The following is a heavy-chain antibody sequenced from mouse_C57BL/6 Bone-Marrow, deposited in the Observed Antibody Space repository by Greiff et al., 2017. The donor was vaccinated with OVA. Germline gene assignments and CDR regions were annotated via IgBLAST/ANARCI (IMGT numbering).Heavy chain of an antibody. V-gene: IGHV1-81*01. CDR3: ARDLLLREAY. CDR1: GYTFTSYG. CDR2: LYPRSGNT. D-gene: IGHD1-1*01. J-gene: IGHJ2*01. Sequence: VQLQQSGAELARPGASVKLSCKASGYTFTSYGISWVKQRTGPGLEWIGELYPRSGNTYYNEKFKGKATLTADKSSSTAYMELRSLTSEDSAVYFCARDLLLREAYWGQGTTLTVSS.